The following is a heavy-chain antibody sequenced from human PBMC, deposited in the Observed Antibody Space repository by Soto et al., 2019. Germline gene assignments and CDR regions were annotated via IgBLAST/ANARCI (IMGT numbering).Heavy chain of an antibody. J-gene: IGHJ4*02. CDR3: ARGNLYYDSSGYHPYYFDY. D-gene: IGHD3-22*01. CDR1: GGSISSGGYY. Sequence: SETLSLTCTVSGGSISSGGYYWSWIRQHPGKGLEWIGYIYYSGSTYYNPSLKSRVTISVDTSKNQFSLKLSSVTAADTAVYYCARGNLYYDSSGYHPYYFDYWGQGTLVTVSS. V-gene: IGHV4-31*03. CDR2: IYYSGST.